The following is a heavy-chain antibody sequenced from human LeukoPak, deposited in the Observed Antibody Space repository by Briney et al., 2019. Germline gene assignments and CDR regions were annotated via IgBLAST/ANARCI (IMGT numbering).Heavy chain of an antibody. J-gene: IGHJ3*02. V-gene: IGHV4-39*01. CDR1: GGSISSSSYY. CDR3: ARRIQLWLHAFDI. CDR2: IYYSGST. Sequence: KPSETLSLTCTVSGGSISSSSYYWGWIRQPPGKGLEWIGSIYYSGSTYYNPSLKSRVTISVDTSKNQFSLTLSSVTAADTAVYYCARRIQLWLHAFDIWGQGTMVTVSS. D-gene: IGHD5-18*01.